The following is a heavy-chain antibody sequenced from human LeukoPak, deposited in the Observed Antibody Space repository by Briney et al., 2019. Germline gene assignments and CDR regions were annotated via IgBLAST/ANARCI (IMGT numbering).Heavy chain of an antibody. D-gene: IGHD1-26*01. Sequence: GGSLRLSCAASGFTFSSYWMSGVRDAPGKGPEWVAHIKQESGEIYYVDSVKGRFTISRDNAKNALYLQMNSLRAEDTAVYYCARDKIVGPTRFDYWGQGILVTVSS. CDR2: IKQESGEI. V-gene: IGHV3-7*01. CDR1: GFTFSSYW. CDR3: ARDKIVGPTRFDY. J-gene: IGHJ4*02.